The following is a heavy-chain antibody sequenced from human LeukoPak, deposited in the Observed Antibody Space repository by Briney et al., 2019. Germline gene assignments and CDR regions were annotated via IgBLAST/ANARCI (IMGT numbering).Heavy chain of an antibody. D-gene: IGHD2-15*01. V-gene: IGHV3-7*04. Sequence: PGGSLRLSCAASGFTFSNYWMNWVRQAPGKGLEWVANIKLDGSEKHYVDSVKGRFTISRDNAKNSLYLQMNSLRAEDTAVYYCVRSRYCSVGRCYSDYWGQGTLVTVSS. CDR2: IKLDGSEK. CDR1: GFTFSNYW. CDR3: VRSRYCSVGRCYSDY. J-gene: IGHJ4*02.